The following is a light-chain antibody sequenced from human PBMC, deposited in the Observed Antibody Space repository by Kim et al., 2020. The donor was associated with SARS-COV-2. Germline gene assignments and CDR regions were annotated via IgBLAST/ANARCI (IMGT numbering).Light chain of an antibody. CDR3: SSYSSSSTLEV. Sequence: TITCTRASSYVGGYNYVSWCQQHPPNAPKLLIIDVINRPSAVSNRFSCSKSGNTASLIISGLQADDDADYYYSSYSSSSTLEVFGGGTKLTVL. J-gene: IGLJ2*01. CDR1: SSYVGGYNY. V-gene: IGLV2-14*03. CDR2: DVI.